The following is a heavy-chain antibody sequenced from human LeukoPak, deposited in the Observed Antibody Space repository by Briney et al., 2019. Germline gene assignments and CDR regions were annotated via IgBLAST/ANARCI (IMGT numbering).Heavy chain of an antibody. D-gene: IGHD6-19*01. CDR3: ARDTPGIAVAGPPGYYGPLFDY. CDR2: ISAYNGNT. J-gene: IGHJ4*02. CDR1: GYTFTSYG. Sequence: ASVKVSCKASGYTFTSYGISWVRQAPGQGLEWMGWISAYNGNTNYAQKLQGRVTMTTDTSTSTAYMELRSLRSDDTAVYYCARDTPGIAVAGPPGYYGPLFDYWGQGTLVTVSS. V-gene: IGHV1-18*01.